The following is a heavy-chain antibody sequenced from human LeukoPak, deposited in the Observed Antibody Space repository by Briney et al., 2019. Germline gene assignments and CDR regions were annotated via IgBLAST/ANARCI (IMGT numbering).Heavy chain of an antibody. J-gene: IGHJ4*02. V-gene: IGHV3-23*01. CDR3: ARWYCSSAYCYYDY. CDR2: ISGSGGTT. Sequence: GGSLRLSCAASGFTFSSCAMSWVRQAPGKGLEWVSTISGSGGTTHYADSVKGRFTVSRDNSKNTLYLEMNSLRAEDTAVYYCARWYCSSAYCYYDYWGQGTLVTVSS. CDR1: GFTFSSCA. D-gene: IGHD2-2*01.